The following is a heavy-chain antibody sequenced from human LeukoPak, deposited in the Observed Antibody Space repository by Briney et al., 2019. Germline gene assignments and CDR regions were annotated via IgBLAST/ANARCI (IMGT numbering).Heavy chain of an antibody. CDR2: ISSSGGYT. V-gene: IGHV3-23*01. CDR3: AKDGHYYDSSGYYFYYGMDV. J-gene: IGHJ6*02. CDR1: GFTFTSYA. D-gene: IGHD3-22*01. Sequence: PGGSLRLSCAASGFTFTSYAMSWVRQAPGKGLEWVSGISSSGGYTYYADSVKSRFTLSRDNSKNTLYLQMNSLRAEDTAVYHCAKDGHYYDSSGYYFYYGMDVWGQGTTVTVSS.